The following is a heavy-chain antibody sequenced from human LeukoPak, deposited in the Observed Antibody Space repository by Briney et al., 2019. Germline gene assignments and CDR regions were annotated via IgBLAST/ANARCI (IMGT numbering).Heavy chain of an antibody. Sequence: PGGSLRLSCAASGFTFDDYAMHWVRQAPGKGLEWVSGISWNSGSIGYADSVKGRFTISRDNAKNSLYLQMNSLRAEDTAVYYCARVDVWGSYKQFDYWGQGTLVTVSS. CDR2: ISWNSGSI. D-gene: IGHD3-16*01. V-gene: IGHV3-9*01. CDR1: GFTFDDYA. CDR3: ARVDVWGSYKQFDY. J-gene: IGHJ4*02.